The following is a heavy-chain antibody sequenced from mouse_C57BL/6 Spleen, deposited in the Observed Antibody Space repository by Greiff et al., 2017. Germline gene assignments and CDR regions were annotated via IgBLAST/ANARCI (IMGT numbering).Heavy chain of an antibody. V-gene: IGHV5-12*01. CDR2: ISNGGGST. CDR1: GFTFSDYY. J-gene: IGHJ3*01. CDR3: ARPLDSSGYVWFAY. Sequence: EVMLVESGGGLVQPGGSLKLSCAASGFTFSDYYMYWVRQTPEKRLEWVAYISNGGGSTYYPDTVKGRFTISRDNAKNTLYLQMSRLKSEDTAMYYCARPLDSSGYVWFAYWGQGTLVTVSA. D-gene: IGHD3-2*02.